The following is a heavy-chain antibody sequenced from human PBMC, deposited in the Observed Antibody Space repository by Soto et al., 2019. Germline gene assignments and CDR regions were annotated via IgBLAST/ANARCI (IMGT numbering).Heavy chain of an antibody. Sequence: QITLKESGPTLVKPTQTLTLTCTFSGFSLSTSGVGVGWIRQPPGKALEWLALIYWNDDKRYSPSLKSRLTITKDTSKSQVVLTMTNMDPVDTATYYGAHSGTTIFGVVRWFDPWGQGTLVTVSS. J-gene: IGHJ5*02. D-gene: IGHD3-3*01. CDR1: GFSLSTSGVG. CDR2: IYWNDDK. CDR3: AHSGTTIFGVVRWFDP. V-gene: IGHV2-5*01.